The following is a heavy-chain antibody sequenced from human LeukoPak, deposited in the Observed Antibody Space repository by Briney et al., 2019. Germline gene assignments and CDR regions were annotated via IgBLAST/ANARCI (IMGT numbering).Heavy chain of an antibody. CDR2: IYHSGST. J-gene: IGHJ6*03. V-gene: IGHV4-39*07. D-gene: IGHD3-22*01. CDR1: GGSISSSSYY. CDR3: ARGTVDDSSGYWHWNYMDV. Sequence: SETLSLTCTVSGGSISSSSYYWGWIRQPPGKGLEWIGSIYHSGSTYYNPSLKSRVTISVDTSKNQFSLKLSSVTAADTAVYYCARGTVDDSSGYWHWNYMDVWGKGTTVTVSS.